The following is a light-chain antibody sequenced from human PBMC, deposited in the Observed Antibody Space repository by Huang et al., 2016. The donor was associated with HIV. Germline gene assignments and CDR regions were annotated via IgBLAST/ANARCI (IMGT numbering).Light chain of an antibody. CDR1: QNVRSN. CDR3: QQYDNWPPGLT. J-gene: IGKJ4*01. V-gene: IGKV3D-15*01. CDR2: DTS. Sequence: EIVMTQSPATLSVSPGGGATLSCRASQNVRSNLAWYQQTPGQAPRLLIYDTSTRASGVPARFSGSGSGTEFTLTISGLQSEDCAVYYCQQYDNWPPGLTFGGGTKVEI.